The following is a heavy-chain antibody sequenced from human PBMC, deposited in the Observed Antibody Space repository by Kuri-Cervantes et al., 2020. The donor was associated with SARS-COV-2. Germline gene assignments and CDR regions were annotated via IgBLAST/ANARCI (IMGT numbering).Heavy chain of an antibody. J-gene: IGHJ6*02. Sequence: LSLTCAASGFTFSGSAMHWVRQAPGKGLEWVAVIWYDGSNKYYADSVKGRFTISRDNSKNTLYLQMNSLRAEDTAVYYCARESKYPMMYYYYGMDVWGQGTTVTVSS. V-gene: IGHV3-33*08. CDR2: IWYDGSNK. CDR3: ARESKYPMMYYYYGMDV. D-gene: IGHD3-22*01. CDR1: GFTFSGSA.